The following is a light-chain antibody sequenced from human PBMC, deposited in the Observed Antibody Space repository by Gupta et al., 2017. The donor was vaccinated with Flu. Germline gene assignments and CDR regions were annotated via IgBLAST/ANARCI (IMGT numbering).Light chain of an antibody. CDR2: DAS. CDR1: QSVSSY. V-gene: IGKV3-11*01. J-gene: IGKJ1*01. CDR3: HQRSNWPPWT. Sequence: EIVLTQSPATLSLSPGERATLSCRASQSVSSYLAWYQQQPGQAPSLLIYDASNRATGIPARFICSGSVTAFTLTISSLEPEDFSVYYCHQRSNWPPWTFGQGTKVEI.